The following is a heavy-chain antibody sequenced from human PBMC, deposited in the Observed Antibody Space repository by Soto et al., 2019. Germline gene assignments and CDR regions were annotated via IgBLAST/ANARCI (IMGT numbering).Heavy chain of an antibody. V-gene: IGHV3-23*01. CDR3: GKERRGSVWSVCNY. CDR1: GFTFRDYA. J-gene: IGHJ4*02. D-gene: IGHD6-19*01. Sequence: VQLLESGGGLVQPGGSLRLSCAASGFTFRDYAMNWVRQAPGKGLEWVSDISGSGDSARYADSVRGRFTISRDNSRNTLYLQMNSLRVDDTAVYYCGKERRGSVWSVCNYWGQGTLVTVSS. CDR2: ISGSGDSA.